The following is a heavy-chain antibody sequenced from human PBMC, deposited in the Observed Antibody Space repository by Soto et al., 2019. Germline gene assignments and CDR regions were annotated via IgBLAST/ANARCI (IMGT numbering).Heavy chain of an antibody. J-gene: IGHJ5*02. CDR1: GFTFSSYA. V-gene: IGHV3-23*01. CDR2: ISGSGGST. D-gene: IGHD2-15*01. CDR3: AKAVGSLVGYCSGGSCYHPKSTAWFDP. Sequence: GGSLRLSCAASGFTFSSYAMSWVRQAPGKGLEWVSAISGSGGSTYYADSVKGRFTISRDNSKNTLYLQMNSLRAEDTAVYYCAKAVGSLVGYCSGGSCYHPKSTAWFDPWGQGTLVTVSS.